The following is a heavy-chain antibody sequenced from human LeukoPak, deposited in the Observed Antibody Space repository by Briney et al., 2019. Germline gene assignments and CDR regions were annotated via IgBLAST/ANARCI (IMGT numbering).Heavy chain of an antibody. CDR1: GDSISSGGYY. V-gene: IGHV4-30-2*01. CDR3: ARKWGSSKFPLYYMDV. Sequence: SQTLSLTCTVSGDSISSGGYYWSWIRQPPGKGLEWIGYIYHSGSTYYNPSLKSRVTISVDRSKNQFSLKLSSVTAADTAVYYCARKWGSSKFPLYYMDVWGKGTTVTVSS. J-gene: IGHJ6*03. CDR2: IYHSGST. D-gene: IGHD3-10*01.